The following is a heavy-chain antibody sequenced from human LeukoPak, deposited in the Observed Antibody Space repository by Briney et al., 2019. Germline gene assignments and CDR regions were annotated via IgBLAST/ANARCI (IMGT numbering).Heavy chain of an antibody. CDR3: ARDLSHEYSSSSGIYYYYYMDV. D-gene: IGHD6-6*01. Sequence: SETLSLTCTVSGGSISSSSCYWGWIRQPPGKGLEWIGSIYYSGSTYYNPSLKSRVTISVDTSKNQFSLKLSSVTAADTAVYYCARDLSHEYSSSSGIYYYYYMDVWGKGTTVTVSS. J-gene: IGHJ6*03. CDR2: IYYSGST. CDR1: GGSISSSSCY. V-gene: IGHV4-39*07.